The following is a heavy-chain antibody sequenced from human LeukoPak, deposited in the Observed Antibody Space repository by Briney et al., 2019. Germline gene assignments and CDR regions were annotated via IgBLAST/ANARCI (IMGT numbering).Heavy chain of an antibody. J-gene: IGHJ4*02. CDR3: ASTSLKTGYYIGWVY. D-gene: IGHD3-9*01. CDR1: GFTFSSYS. Sequence: GGSLRLSCAASGFTFSSYSLNWVRQAPGKGLEWVSSISSSSIYIYYVDSVKGRFTISRDNAKNSLYLEMNSLRAEDTAVYYCASTSLKTGYYIGWVYWGQGTLVTVSS. V-gene: IGHV3-21*01. CDR2: ISSSSIYI.